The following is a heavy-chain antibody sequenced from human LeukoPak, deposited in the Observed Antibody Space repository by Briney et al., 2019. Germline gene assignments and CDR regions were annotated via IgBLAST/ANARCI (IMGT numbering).Heavy chain of an antibody. J-gene: IGHJ4*02. CDR1: GFTLGDYV. CDR3: TRSSSGWYSDY. D-gene: IGHD6-19*01. Sequence: GGSLRLSCKASGFTLGDYVMSWVRQAPGKGLECVGFIRSKAYGGTAEYAASVKGRVTISRDDYKSIAYLQMNSLKTEDTAVYYCTRSSSGWYSDYWGQGTLVTVSS. CDR2: IRSKAYGGTA. V-gene: IGHV3-49*04.